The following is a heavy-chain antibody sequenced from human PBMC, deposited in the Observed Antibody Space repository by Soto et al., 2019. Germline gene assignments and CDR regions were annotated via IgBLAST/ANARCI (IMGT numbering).Heavy chain of an antibody. CDR3: VRNTARGMGFDF. Sequence: GGSLRLSCAASGFTFSVYWMYWVRQAPGKGLVWVSRINADGSGTTYAGSVEGRFTVSRDNAKNTLYLQMNNLRAEDTGVYYCVRNTARGMGFDFWGQGTRVT. CDR1: GFTFSVYW. J-gene: IGHJ3*01. CDR2: INADGSGT. V-gene: IGHV3-74*01. D-gene: IGHD1-1*01.